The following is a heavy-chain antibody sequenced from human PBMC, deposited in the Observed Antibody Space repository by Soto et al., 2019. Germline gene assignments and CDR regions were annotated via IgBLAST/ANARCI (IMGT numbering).Heavy chain of an antibody. J-gene: IGHJ3*02. D-gene: IGHD2-2*01. CDR2: ISGSGGST. V-gene: IGHV3-23*01. CDR3: AKDGGYCSSTSCPGAFDI. Sequence: EVQLLESGGGLVQPGGSLRLSCAASGFTFSSYAMSWVRQAPGKGLEWVSAISGSGGSTYYADSVKGRFTISRDNSKNTLYLQMNSLRAEDTAVYYCAKDGGYCSSTSCPGAFDIWGQGTMVTVSS. CDR1: GFTFSSYA.